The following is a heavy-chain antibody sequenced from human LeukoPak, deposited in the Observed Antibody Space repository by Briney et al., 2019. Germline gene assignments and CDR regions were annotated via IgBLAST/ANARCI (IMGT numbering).Heavy chain of an antibody. CDR1: GGSISSSSYY. CDR3: ARRTSRYYMDV. V-gene: IGHV4-39*01. J-gene: IGHJ6*03. CDR2: IYYSGNT. Sequence: MPSQTLSLTCTVPGGSISSSSYYWGWIRQPPGKGLEWIGSIYYSGNTYYNPSLKSRVTISVDTSKNQFSLKLSSVTAADTAVYYCARRTSRYYMDVWGKGTTVTVSS. D-gene: IGHD2-2*01.